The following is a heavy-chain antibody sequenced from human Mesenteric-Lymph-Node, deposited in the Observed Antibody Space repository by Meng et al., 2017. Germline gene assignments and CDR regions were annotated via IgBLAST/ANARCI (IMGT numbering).Heavy chain of an antibody. CDR3: ARPDCSSTSCYEMDAFDI. J-gene: IGHJ3*02. D-gene: IGHD2-2*01. CDR1: GFTFSSYA. CDR2: ISYDGSNK. Sequence: GGSLRLSCAASGFTFSSYAMHWVRQAPGKGLEWVAVISYDGSNKYYADSVKGRFTISRDNSKNTLYLQMNSLRAEDTAVYYCARPDCSSTSCYEMDAFDIWGQGTMVTVSS. V-gene: IGHV3-30*01.